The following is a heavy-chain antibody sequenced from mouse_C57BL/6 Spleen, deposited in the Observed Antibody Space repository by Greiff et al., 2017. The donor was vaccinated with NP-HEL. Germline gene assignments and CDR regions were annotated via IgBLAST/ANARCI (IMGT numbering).Heavy chain of an antibody. CDR3: ARGGTTVVAPFHWYFDV. CDR2: IYPSDSET. J-gene: IGHJ1*03. D-gene: IGHD1-1*01. CDR1: GYTFTSYW. Sequence: QVQLQQPGAELVRPGSSVKLSCKASGYTFTSYWMDWVKQRPGQGLEWIGNIYPSDSETHYNQKFKDKATLTVDKSSSTAYMQLSSLTSEDSAVYYCARGGTTVVAPFHWYFDVWGTGTTVTVSS. V-gene: IGHV1-61*01.